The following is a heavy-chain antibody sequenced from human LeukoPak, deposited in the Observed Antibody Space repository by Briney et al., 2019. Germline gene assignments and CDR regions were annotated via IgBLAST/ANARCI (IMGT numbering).Heavy chain of an antibody. V-gene: IGHV7-4-1*02. J-gene: IGHJ4*02. D-gene: IGHD6-19*01. CDR3: ARVAEYSSGWYDPFDY. CDR2: INTNTGNP. Sequence: GESLEVSCKASGYSFTSYAMNWVRQAPGQGLEWMGWINTNTGNPTYAQGFTGRCVFSLDTFVSTAYLQISSLKAEDTAVYSCARVAEYSSGWYDPFDYWGQGTLVTVSS. CDR1: GYSFTSYA.